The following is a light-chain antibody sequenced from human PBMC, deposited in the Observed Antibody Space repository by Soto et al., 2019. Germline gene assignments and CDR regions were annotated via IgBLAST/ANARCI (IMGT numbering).Light chain of an antibody. J-gene: IGKJ1*01. CDR3: QQYGGSPRT. Sequence: EIVLTQSPATLSLSPGERATLSCRASQSVSGYLAWYQQKRGQAPRLLIHDASSRATGIPDRFSGSGSGTDFTLTISRLEPEDFAVYYCQQYGGSPRTFGQGTKVDIK. CDR2: DAS. V-gene: IGKV3-20*01. CDR1: QSVSGY.